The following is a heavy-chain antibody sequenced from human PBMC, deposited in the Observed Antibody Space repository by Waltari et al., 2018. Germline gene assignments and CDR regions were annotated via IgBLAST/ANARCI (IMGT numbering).Heavy chain of an antibody. CDR3: TRRSSDDSSGYWAS. D-gene: IGHD3-22*01. CDR1: GFTFSGSA. V-gene: IGHV3-73*01. CDR2: IRSKANSYAT. Sequence: EVQLVESGGGLVQPGGSLKLSCAASGFTFSGSAMHWVHQASGKGLEWVGRIRSKANSYATAYAASVKGRFTISRDDSKNTAYLQMNSLKTEDTAVYYCTRRSSDDSSGYWASWGQGTLVTVSS. J-gene: IGHJ4*02.